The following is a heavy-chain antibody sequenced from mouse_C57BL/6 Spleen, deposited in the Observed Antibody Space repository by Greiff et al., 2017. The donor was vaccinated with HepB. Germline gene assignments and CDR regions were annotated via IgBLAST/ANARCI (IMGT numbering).Heavy chain of an antibody. Sequence: EVQLQQSGAELVRPGASVKLSCTASGFNIKDYYMHWVKQRPAQGLEWIGRIDPEDGDTEYAPKFQGKATMTADTSSNTAYLQLSSLTSEDTAVYYCTTARGEGYFDVWGTGTTVTIAS. J-gene: IGHJ1*03. CDR1: GFNIKDYY. D-gene: IGHD3-1*01. CDR2: IDPEDGDT. V-gene: IGHV14-1*01. CDR3: TTARGEGYFDV.